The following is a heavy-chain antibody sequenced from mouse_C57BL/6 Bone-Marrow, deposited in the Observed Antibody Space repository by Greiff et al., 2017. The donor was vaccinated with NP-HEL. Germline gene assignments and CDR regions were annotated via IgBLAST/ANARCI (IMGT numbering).Heavy chain of an antibody. CDR3: ANSNLDY. V-gene: IGHV3-6*01. Sequence: ESGPGLVKPSQSLSLTCSVTGYSITSGYYWNWIRQFPGNKLEWMGYISYDGSNNYNPSLKNRISITRDTSKNQFFLKLNSVTTEDTATYYCANSNLDYWGQGTTLTVSS. D-gene: IGHD2-5*01. J-gene: IGHJ2*01. CDR2: ISYDGSN. CDR1: GYSITSGYY.